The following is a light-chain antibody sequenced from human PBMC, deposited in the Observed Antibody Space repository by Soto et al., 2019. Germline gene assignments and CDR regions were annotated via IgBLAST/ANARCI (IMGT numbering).Light chain of an antibody. CDR1: QGVTTN. CDR3: QQYNNWPLS. CDR2: DVS. Sequence: IEMTQCPSTLSVPPGAIATLSCRAGQGVTTNFAWYQQKSGQSPRLLIYDVSIRATGVPARFSATGSETDFTLTISGLQSEDSAVYFCQQYNNWPLSFGQGTRLEIK. V-gene: IGKV3-15*01. J-gene: IGKJ5*01.